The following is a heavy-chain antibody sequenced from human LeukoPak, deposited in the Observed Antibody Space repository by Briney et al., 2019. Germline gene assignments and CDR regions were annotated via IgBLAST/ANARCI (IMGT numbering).Heavy chain of an antibody. CDR1: GFTVSSNY. J-gene: IGHJ4*02. CDR3: ARMIWSGDNYFDY. CDR2: IYSGGST. Sequence: GGSLRLSCAASGFTVSSNYMSWLRQAPGKGLEWVSVIYSGGSTYYADSVKGRFTISRDNSKNTLYLQMNSLRAEDTAVYYCARMIWSGDNYFDYWGQGTLVTVSS. D-gene: IGHD3-3*01. V-gene: IGHV3-53*01.